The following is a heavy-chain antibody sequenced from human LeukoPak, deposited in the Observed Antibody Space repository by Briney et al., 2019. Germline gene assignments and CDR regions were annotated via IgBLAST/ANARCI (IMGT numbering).Heavy chain of an antibody. CDR1: GGSISNFY. CDR2: IHPSGST. Sequence: PSATLSLTCIVSGGSISNFYWSWIRQPPGEGLEWIGDIHPSGSTNYNPSLKSRVFISIDTSKNQFSLKLTSVTAADTAVYYCARLPARGWYLDSWGQGTLVTVSS. D-gene: IGHD6-19*01. CDR3: ARLPARGWYLDS. V-gene: IGHV4-4*09. J-gene: IGHJ5*01.